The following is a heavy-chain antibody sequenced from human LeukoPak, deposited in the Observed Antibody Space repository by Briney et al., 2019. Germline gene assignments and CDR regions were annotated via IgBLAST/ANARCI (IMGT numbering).Heavy chain of an antibody. D-gene: IGHD5-18*01. Sequence: GGSLRLSCAASGFTFSSYSMNWVRQAPGKGLEWVSYISSSSSTIYYADSVKGRFTISRDNAKNSLYLQMNSLRAEDTAVYYCARDLLDTASDYWGQGTLVTVSS. CDR1: GFTFSSYS. CDR3: ARDLLDTASDY. J-gene: IGHJ4*02. V-gene: IGHV3-48*04. CDR2: ISSSSSTI.